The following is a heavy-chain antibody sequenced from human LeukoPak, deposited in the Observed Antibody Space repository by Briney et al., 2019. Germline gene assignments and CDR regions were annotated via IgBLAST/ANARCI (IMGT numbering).Heavy chain of an antibody. CDR3: ARGGKIAVAGSYYYYYMDV. D-gene: IGHD6-19*01. J-gene: IGHJ6*03. V-gene: IGHV6-1*01. Sequence: SRTLSLTCAISGDSVSSNPTDWNWLTQSPSRDLEWLGTSYYRSTWYNESVVAVKSRITINPKTSKNQSSLQLNSVTPEETAVYYCARGGKIAVAGSYYYYYMDVWGKGTTVTVSS. CDR1: GDSVSSNPTD. CDR2: SYYRSTWYN.